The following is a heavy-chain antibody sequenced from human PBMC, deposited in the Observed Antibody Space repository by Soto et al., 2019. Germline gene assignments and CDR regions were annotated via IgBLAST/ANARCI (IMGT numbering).Heavy chain of an antibody. D-gene: IGHD4-17*01. CDR1: GFTFFAYW. V-gene: IGHV3-74*01. Sequence: EVQLVESGGGLVQPGGSLRLSCAASGFTFFAYWIHWVRQVPGKGLVWVSRINSDGSHTSYAYSVRGRFTISRDNSKNTVYLQMNSLTAEDTAVYYCAKEGDYGDCAGVTWVDSWGPGSLVNVSS. CDR3: AKEGDYGDCAGVTWVDS. CDR2: INSDGSHT. J-gene: IGHJ5*01.